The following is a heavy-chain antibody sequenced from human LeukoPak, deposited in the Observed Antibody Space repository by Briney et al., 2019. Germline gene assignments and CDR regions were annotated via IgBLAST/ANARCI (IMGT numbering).Heavy chain of an antibody. CDR1: GGSFRGYY. CDR3: ARGDFIPSPTLKDDL. V-gene: IGHV4-34*01. Sequence: SETLSLTCAVYGGSFRGYYWSGIRQPPGKGLEWIGEINHSGSTNYNPSPKSRVTISVDTSKNQFSLKLSSVTAADTAVYYCARGDFIPSPTLKDDLWGQGTLVTVSS. D-gene: IGHD3-3*01. J-gene: IGHJ4*02. CDR2: INHSGST.